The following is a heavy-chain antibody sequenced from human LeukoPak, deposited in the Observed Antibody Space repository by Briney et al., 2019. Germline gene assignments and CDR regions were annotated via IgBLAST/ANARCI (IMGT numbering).Heavy chain of an antibody. CDR1: GGSISSSSYY. D-gene: IGHD4-23*01. V-gene: IGHV4-39*07. CDR3: AREVADYGGYYYYHYMGV. J-gene: IGHJ6*03. CDR2: IYYSGST. Sequence: SETLSLTCTVSGGSISSSSYYWGWIRQPPGKGLEWIGSIYYSGSTYYNPSLKSRVTISVDTSKNQFSLKLSSVTAADTAMYYCAREVADYGGYYYYHYMGVWGKGTTVTISS.